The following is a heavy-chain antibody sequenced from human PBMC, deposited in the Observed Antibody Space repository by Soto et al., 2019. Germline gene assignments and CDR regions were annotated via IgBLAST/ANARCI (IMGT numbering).Heavy chain of an antibody. CDR1: GFTVSSNY. Sequence: PGGSLRLSCAVAGFTVSSNYMSWVRQAPGKGLEWVSIIYSGGSTYYADSVKGRFTISRDNSKNTLYLQMNSLRAEDTAVYYCARGIFGVIATFYYWGQGTQVTVSS. D-gene: IGHD3-3*02. J-gene: IGHJ4*02. V-gene: IGHV3-53*01. CDR2: IYSGGST. CDR3: ARGIFGVIATFYY.